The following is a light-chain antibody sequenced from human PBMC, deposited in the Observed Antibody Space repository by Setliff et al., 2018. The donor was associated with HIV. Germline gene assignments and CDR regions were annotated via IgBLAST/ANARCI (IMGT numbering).Light chain of an antibody. CDR1: TSDVGGYNF. Sequence: QSVLPQPRSVSGSPRQSVTISCTGTTSDVGGYNFVSWYQHHPGKAPKLMIFDVSNRPSGVPDRFSGSKSGNTASLTISGLQADDEAVYFCCSYAGSHTFVFGTGTKSPS. J-gene: IGLJ1*01. CDR3: CSYAGSHTFV. V-gene: IGLV2-11*01. CDR2: DVS.